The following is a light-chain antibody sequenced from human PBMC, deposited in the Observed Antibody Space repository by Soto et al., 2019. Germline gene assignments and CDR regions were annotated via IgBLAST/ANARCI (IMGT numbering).Light chain of an antibody. V-gene: IGKV1-27*01. Sequence: DFQMTQSPSSLSASVGDRVTITCRASQGISNYLAWYQQKPGKVPKLLIDGASTLQSGVTSRFSGSGSGTDFTLTISNLQPEDVATYYGQKHNGAPFTFGPGTKVYIK. J-gene: IGKJ3*01. CDR3: QKHNGAPFT. CDR1: QGISNY. CDR2: GAS.